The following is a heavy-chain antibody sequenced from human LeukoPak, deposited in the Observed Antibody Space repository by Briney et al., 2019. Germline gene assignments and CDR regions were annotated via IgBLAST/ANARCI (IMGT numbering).Heavy chain of an antibody. J-gene: IGHJ3*02. D-gene: IGHD4-17*01. V-gene: IGHV4-4*07. CDR1: GGSISSYY. CDR2: IYTSGST. Sequence: SETLSLTCTVSGGSISSYYWSWIRQPAGKGLEWIGRIYTSGSTNYNPSLKSRVTMSVDTSKNQFSLKLSSVTAADTAVYYCARDSGYGDYVHGAFDIWGQGTMVTVSS. CDR3: ARDSGYGDYVHGAFDI.